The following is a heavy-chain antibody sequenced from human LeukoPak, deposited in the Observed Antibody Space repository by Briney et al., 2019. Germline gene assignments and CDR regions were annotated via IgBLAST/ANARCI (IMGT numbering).Heavy chain of an antibody. CDR3: ARGGRYFGSGGEGFDF. CDR1: GGSISTYY. Sequence: SETLSLTCTVSGGSISTYYWSWIRQPPGKGLEWIGYISSNAGTNYNPSLRGRVTISMGTSKNRFSLRLTSVTPADTAVYYCARGGRYFGSGGEGFDFWGQGTLVAVSS. D-gene: IGHD3-10*01. V-gene: IGHV4-59*01. J-gene: IGHJ4*02. CDR2: ISSNAGT.